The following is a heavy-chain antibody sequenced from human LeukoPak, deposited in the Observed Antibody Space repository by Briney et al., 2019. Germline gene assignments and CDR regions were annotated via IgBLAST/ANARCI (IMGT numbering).Heavy chain of an antibody. Sequence: ASVKVSCKASGYTFTSYGISWVRQAPGQGLEWMGWISAYNGNTNYAQKLQGRVTMTTDTSTSTAYMELRGLRSDDTAVYYCAREVPQVGGQAGAFDIWGQGTMVTVSS. V-gene: IGHV1-18*01. CDR2: ISAYNGNT. CDR3: AREVPQVGGQAGAFDI. J-gene: IGHJ3*02. D-gene: IGHD3-16*01. CDR1: GYTFTSYG.